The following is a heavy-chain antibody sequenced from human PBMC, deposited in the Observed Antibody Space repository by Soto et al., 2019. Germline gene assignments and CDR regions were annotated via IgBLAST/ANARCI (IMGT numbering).Heavy chain of an antibody. CDR1: GYSFTTYG. Sequence: ASVKVSCKASGYSFTTYGISWVRQAPGQGLEWMGWISAYTGNTKYAPKLQGRVTMTTDTSTTTAYMELRSLRSDDTAVYYCLWGSSEFDYWGQGTLVTSPQ. V-gene: IGHV1-18*01. J-gene: IGHJ4*02. CDR3: LWGSSEFDY. CDR2: ISAYTGNT. D-gene: IGHD3-16*01.